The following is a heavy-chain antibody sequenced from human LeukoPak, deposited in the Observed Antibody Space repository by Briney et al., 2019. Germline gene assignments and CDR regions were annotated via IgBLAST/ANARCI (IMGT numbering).Heavy chain of an antibody. CDR3: ARVGGIVGATSVDY. Sequence: YPSETLSLTCTVSGGSISSSSYYWGWIRQPPGKGLEWIGSIYYSGSTYYNPALKSRVTISVDKSKNQFSLKLSSVTAADTAVYYCARVGGIVGATSVDYWGQGTLVTVSS. CDR2: IYYSGST. D-gene: IGHD1-26*01. CDR1: GGSISSSSYY. J-gene: IGHJ4*02. V-gene: IGHV4-39*07.